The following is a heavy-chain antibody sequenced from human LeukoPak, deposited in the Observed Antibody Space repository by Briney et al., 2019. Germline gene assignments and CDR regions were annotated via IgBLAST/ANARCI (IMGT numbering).Heavy chain of an antibody. Sequence: AGTLSLTCGVFPDSIISTNWWSWVRQPPGKGLEWIGENSHSGSTNYKPSLKSRVTISVDTSKKQFSLKLSSVTAADTAVYYCARGRWGAADGNYYCYGMDVWGQGTTVTVS. CDR2: NSHSGST. V-gene: IGHV4-4*02. CDR3: ARGRWGAADGNYYCYGMDV. D-gene: IGHD6-13*01. J-gene: IGHJ6*02. CDR1: PDSIISTNW.